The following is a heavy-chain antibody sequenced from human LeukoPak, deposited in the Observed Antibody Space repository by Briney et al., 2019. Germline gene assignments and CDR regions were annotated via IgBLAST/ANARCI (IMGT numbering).Heavy chain of an antibody. CDR2: IYYSGGT. CDR3: ARGLKMYSSSWYGVFDY. V-gene: IGHV4-39*01. Sequence: SETLSLTCTVSGGSISSSSYYWGWIRQPPGKGLEWIGSIYYSGGTYYNPSLKSRVTISVDTSNNQFSLKLSSVTAADTAVYYCARGLKMYSSSWYGVFDYWGQGTLVTVSS. CDR1: GGSISSSSYY. J-gene: IGHJ4*02. D-gene: IGHD6-13*01.